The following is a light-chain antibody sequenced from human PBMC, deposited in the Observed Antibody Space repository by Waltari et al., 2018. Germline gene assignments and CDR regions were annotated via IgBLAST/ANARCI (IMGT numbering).Light chain of an antibody. CDR1: SGSIASTS. J-gene: IGLJ3*02. Sequence: NLMMTQPHAVSESQGKTGTISCTRSSGSIASTSVQWDQQRPGSSPTPVIYEATPRPSGFPVRFSGSIDRSSTSASLTISGLKTEDEADSYCQSYDSSNPWVFGGGPKLTVL. CDR2: EAT. V-gene: IGLV6-57*01. CDR3: QSYDSSNPWV.